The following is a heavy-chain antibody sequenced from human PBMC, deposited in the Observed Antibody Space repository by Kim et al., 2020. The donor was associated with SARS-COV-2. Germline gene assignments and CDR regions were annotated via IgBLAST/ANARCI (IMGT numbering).Heavy chain of an antibody. CDR3: ATDWAAFSSGTYVFDF. J-gene: IGHJ4*02. V-gene: IGHV3-30*02. D-gene: IGHD3-10*01. Sequence: NSLRGRYTISRDISKRTLFLQMNSLRPEDTAVYYCATDWAAFSSGTYVFDFWGRGTLVTVSS.